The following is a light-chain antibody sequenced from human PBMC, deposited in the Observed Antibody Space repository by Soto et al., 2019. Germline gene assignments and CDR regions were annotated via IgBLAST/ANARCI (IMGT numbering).Light chain of an antibody. J-gene: IGLJ3*02. V-gene: IGLV2-8*01. CDR1: SSDVGGYNY. CDR2: EVS. Sequence: QSALTQPPSASGSPGQSVTISCTGTSSDVGGYNYVSWYQQHPGKAPKLMIYEVSKRPSGVPDRFSGSKSGNTASLTVSGLQAEDESDYYCSSYAGSNHLVFCGGTKVTVL. CDR3: SSYAGSNHLV.